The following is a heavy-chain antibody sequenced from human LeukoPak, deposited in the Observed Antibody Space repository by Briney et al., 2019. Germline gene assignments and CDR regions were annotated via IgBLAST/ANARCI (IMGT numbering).Heavy chain of an antibody. CDR3: ARVLWFGELGFYY. CDR2: MNPNSGNT. V-gene: IGHV1-8*02. D-gene: IGHD3-10*01. CDR1: GYTFTSYY. J-gene: IGHJ4*02. Sequence: ASVKVSCKASGYTFTSYYMHWVRQAPGQGLEWMGWMNPNSGNTGYAQKFQGRVTMTRNTSISTAYMELSSLRSEDTAVYYCARVLWFGELGFYYWGQGTLVTVSS.